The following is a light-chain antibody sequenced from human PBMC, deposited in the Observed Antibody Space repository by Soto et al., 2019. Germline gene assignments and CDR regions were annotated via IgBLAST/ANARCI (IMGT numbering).Light chain of an antibody. CDR2: KAS. J-gene: IGKJ4*01. CDR1: QSISSW. V-gene: IGKV1-5*03. CDR3: QQYNGYPLT. Sequence: DIQMTQSPSTLSASVGDRVTITCRASQSISSWLAWYQQKPGKAPNLLISKASSLESRVPSRFSGSGSGTEFNLTISSLQPDDFGTYYCQQYNGYPLTFGGGTKIEIK.